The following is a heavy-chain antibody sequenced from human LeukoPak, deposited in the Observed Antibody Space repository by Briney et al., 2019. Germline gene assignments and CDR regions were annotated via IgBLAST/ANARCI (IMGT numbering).Heavy chain of an antibody. D-gene: IGHD6-19*01. CDR1: GGSISSSNW. CDR3: ARLAVAEPNWFDP. J-gene: IGHJ5*02. CDR2: IYHSGST. V-gene: IGHV4-4*02. Sequence: PSGTLSLTCAVSGGSISSSNWWSWVRQPPGKGLEWIGEIYHSGSTNYNPSLKSRVTISVDTSKNQFSLKLSSVTAADTAVYYCARLAVAEPNWFDPWGQGTLVTVSS.